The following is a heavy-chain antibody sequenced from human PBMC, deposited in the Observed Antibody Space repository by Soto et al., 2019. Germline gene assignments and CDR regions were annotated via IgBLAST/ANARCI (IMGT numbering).Heavy chain of an antibody. CDR1: GGSISSSNW. D-gene: IGHD3-22*01. Sequence: QVQLQESGPGLVKPSGTLSLTCAVSGGSISSSNWWSWVRQPPGKGLEGIGEIYHSGSTNYNPSLKSRVTISVDKSKNQFSLKLSSVTAADTAVYYCAREGNYYDSSGYYGDWYFDLWGRGTLVTVSS. CDR2: IYHSGST. CDR3: AREGNYYDSSGYYGDWYFDL. J-gene: IGHJ2*01. V-gene: IGHV4-4*02.